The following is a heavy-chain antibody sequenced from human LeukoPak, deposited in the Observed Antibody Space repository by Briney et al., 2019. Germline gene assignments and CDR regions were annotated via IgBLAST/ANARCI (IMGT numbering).Heavy chain of an antibody. D-gene: IGHD3-3*01. Sequence: PGGSLRLSCAASGFTFSSYSMNWVRQAPGKGLEWVSYISSSSSTIYYADSVKGRFTISRDNAKNTLYLQMNSLRAEDTAVYYCARRGDFWSGYSFYYYMDVWGKGTTVTVSS. CDR2: ISSSSSTI. J-gene: IGHJ6*03. V-gene: IGHV3-48*04. CDR1: GFTFSSYS. CDR3: ARRGDFWSGYSFYYYMDV.